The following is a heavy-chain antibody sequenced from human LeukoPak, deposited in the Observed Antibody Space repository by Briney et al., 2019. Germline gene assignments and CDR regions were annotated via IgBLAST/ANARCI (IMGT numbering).Heavy chain of an antibody. J-gene: IGHJ4*02. D-gene: IGHD3-9*01. CDR3: ARDHRLRYFDWFDY. V-gene: IGHV1-18*01. Sequence: GASVKVSCKASGYTFTSYGISWVRQAPGQGLEWMGWISAYNGNTNYAQKLQGRVTMTTDTSTSTAYMELRSLRSDDKAVYYCARDHRLRYFDWFDYWGQGTLVIVSS. CDR1: GYTFTSYG. CDR2: ISAYNGNT.